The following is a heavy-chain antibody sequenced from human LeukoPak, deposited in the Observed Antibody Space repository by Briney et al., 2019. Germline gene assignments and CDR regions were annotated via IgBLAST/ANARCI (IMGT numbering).Heavy chain of an antibody. CDR3: ARDKRHSSSWSFDH. J-gene: IGHJ4*02. CDR2: IYSGGST. V-gene: IGHV3-66*01. D-gene: IGHD6-13*01. CDR1: GFTVSSNY. Sequence: PGGSLRLSCAASGFTVSSNYMSWVRQAPGKGLEWVSVIYSGGSTYYADSVKGRFTISRDNSKNTLYLQMNSLRAEDTAVYYCARDKRHSSSWSFDHWGQGTLVTVSS.